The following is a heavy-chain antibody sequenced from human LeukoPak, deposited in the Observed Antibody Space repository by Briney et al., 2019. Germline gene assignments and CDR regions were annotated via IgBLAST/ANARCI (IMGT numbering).Heavy chain of an antibody. CDR2: IYYSGST. Sequence: SETLSLTCTVSGGSISSGGYYWSWIRQHPGKGLEWIGYIYYSGSTYYNPSLKSRVTISVDTSKNQFSLKLSSVTAADTAVYYCARVRRGNLDYWGQGTLVTVSS. CDR1: GGSISSGGYY. D-gene: IGHD5-12*01. J-gene: IGHJ4*02. V-gene: IGHV4-31*03. CDR3: ARVRRGNLDY.